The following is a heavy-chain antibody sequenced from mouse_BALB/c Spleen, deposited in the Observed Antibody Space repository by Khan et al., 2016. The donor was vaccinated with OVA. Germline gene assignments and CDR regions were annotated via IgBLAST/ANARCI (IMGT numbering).Heavy chain of an antibody. CDR1: GFTFSNYA. Sequence: EVELVESGGGLVKPGGSLKFSCAASGFTFSNYAMSWFRQTPEKRLEWVASISSGGSTYYPDSVKGRFTISRDNARNILYLQMSSLRSEDTAMYYCARDYWFTYWGQGTLVTVSA. V-gene: IGHV5-6-5*01. J-gene: IGHJ3*01. CDR2: ISSGGST. CDR3: ARDYWFTY.